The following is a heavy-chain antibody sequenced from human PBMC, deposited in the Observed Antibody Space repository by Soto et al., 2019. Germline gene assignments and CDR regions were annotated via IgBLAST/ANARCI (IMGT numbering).Heavy chain of an antibody. CDR3: ARRRGGWELLIYYGMDI. V-gene: IGHV5-51*01. J-gene: IGHJ6*02. Sequence: PLKIACNGCGDSFTRYWIGWVSQMPGKGLEWMGIIYPGDSDTRYSPSFQGQVTISADKSISTAYLQWSSLKASDTAMYYCARRRGGWELLIYYGMDIGGQGTTVTVSS. CDR1: GDSFTRYW. D-gene: IGHD1-26*01. CDR2: IYPGDSDT.